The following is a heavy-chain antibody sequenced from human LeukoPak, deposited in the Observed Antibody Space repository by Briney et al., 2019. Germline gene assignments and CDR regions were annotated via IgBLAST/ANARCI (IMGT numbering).Heavy chain of an antibody. D-gene: IGHD2-2*01. V-gene: IGHV1-2*02. Sequence: ASVKVSCKASGYTFTGYYMHWVRQAPGQGLEWMGWINPNSGGTSYAQKFQGRVTMTRDTSISTACMELSRLRSDDAAVYYCARSPQKSRVVVPPSFDYWGQGTLVTVSS. CDR3: ARSPQKSRVVVPPSFDY. J-gene: IGHJ4*02. CDR1: GYTFTGYY. CDR2: INPNSGGT.